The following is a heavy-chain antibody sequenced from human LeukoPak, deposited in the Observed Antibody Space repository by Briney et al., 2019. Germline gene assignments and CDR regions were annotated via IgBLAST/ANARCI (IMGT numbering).Heavy chain of an antibody. CDR2: IKQDGSER. V-gene: IGHV3-7*01. J-gene: IGHJ4*02. CDR1: GFTFSSHW. Sequence: PGGSLRLSCAASGFTFSSHWMSWVRQAPGKGLEWVANIKQDGSERYYVDSVKGRFTISRDNAKSSLYLQMNSLRADDTAVYYCARARGFDYWGQGTLATVSS. CDR3: ARARGFDY. D-gene: IGHD3-10*01.